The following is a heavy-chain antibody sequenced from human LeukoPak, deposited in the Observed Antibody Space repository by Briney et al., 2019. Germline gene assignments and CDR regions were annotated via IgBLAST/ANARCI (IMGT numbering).Heavy chain of an antibody. CDR2: FSGSGGST. J-gene: IGHJ4*02. D-gene: IGHD3-9*01. CDR3: AKSSGYDILTGWEFDY. V-gene: IGHV3-23*01. Sequence: GGSRRLSWEASGLTFSSNATSWVGQAQGKGREWFSVFSGSGGSTYYADSVKGRFTISRDNSKNTLYLQMNSLRAEDTAVYYCAKSSGYDILTGWEFDYWGQGTLVTVSS. CDR1: GLTFSSNA.